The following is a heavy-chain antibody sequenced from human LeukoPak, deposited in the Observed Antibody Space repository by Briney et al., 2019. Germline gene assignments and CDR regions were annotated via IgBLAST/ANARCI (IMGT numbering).Heavy chain of an antibody. D-gene: IGHD6-19*01. CDR1: GFTFSSYG. CDR3: AKDPLNSSGWPALDY. J-gene: IGHJ4*02. CDR2: ISGSGGST. Sequence: GGSLRLSCAASGFTFSSYGMSWVRQAPGKGLEWVSAISGSGGSTYYADSVKGRFTISGDNSKNTLYLQMNSLRAEDTAVYYCAKDPLNSSGWPALDYWGQGTLVTVSS. V-gene: IGHV3-23*01.